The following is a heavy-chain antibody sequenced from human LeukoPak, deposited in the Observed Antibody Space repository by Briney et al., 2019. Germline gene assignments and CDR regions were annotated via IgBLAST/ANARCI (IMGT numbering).Heavy chain of an antibody. CDR1: GFTFNDYA. V-gene: IGHV3-9*03. D-gene: IGHD5-18*01. J-gene: IGHJ4*02. CDR3: AKDIGYGGVSYFDY. Sequence: PGGSLRLSCAASGFTFNDYAMHWVRQAPGKGLEWVSGISWNSGSIGYADSVKGRFTISRDNAKNSLYLQMNSLRAEDMALYYCAKDIGYGGVSYFDYWGQGTLVTVSS. CDR2: ISWNSGSI.